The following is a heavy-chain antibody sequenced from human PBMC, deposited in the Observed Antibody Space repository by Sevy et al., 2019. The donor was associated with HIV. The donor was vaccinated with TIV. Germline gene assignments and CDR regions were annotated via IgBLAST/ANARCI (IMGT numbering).Heavy chain of an antibody. J-gene: IGHJ4*02. CDR1: GFTFSSYA. CDR3: GRTYAYYGLDY. Sequence: GGSLRLSCAASGFTFSSYAMHWVRQAPGKGLEWVAVISYDGSNKYYADSVKGRFTISRDNSKNTLYLQMNSLRGEDTAVYYCGRTYAYYGLDYWGQGTLVTVS. V-gene: IGHV3-30-3*01. D-gene: IGHD3-10*01. CDR2: ISYDGSNK.